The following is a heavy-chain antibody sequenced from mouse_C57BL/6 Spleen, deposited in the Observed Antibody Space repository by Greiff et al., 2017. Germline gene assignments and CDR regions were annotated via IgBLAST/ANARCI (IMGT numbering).Heavy chain of an antibody. V-gene: IGHV1-76*01. CDR3: AKITGGTGAMDY. D-gene: IGHD1-1*01. Sequence: QVQLKESGAELVRPGASVKLSCKASGYTFTDSYINWVKQRPGQGLEWIARIYPASGNTYYNQKFKGKATLTAEKSSSTAYMQLSSLTSEDSAVDFWAKITGGTGAMDYWGQGTSVTVSS. J-gene: IGHJ4*01. CDR1: GYTFTDSY. CDR2: IYPASGNT.